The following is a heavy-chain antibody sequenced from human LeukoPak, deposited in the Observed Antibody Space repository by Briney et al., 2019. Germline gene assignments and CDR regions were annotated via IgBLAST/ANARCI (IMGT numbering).Heavy chain of an antibody. V-gene: IGHV4-4*07. Sequence: SETPSLTCTVSGGSISSYYWSWIRQPAGKGLEWIGRIYTSGSANYNPSLKSRVTMSVDTSKNQFSLKLSSVTAADTAVYYCARVVGQQLVFGFDPWGQGTLVTVSS. J-gene: IGHJ5*02. CDR1: GGSISSYY. CDR3: ARVVGQQLVFGFDP. CDR2: IYTSGSA. D-gene: IGHD6-13*01.